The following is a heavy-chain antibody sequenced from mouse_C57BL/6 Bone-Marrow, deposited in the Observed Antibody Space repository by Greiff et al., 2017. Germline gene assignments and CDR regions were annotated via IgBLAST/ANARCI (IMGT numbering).Heavy chain of an antibody. J-gene: IGHJ4*01. Sequence: LQQSGAELVRPGSSVKLSCKDSYFAFMASAMHWVKQRPGHGLEWIGSFTMYSDATEYSENFKGKATLTANTASSTAYMELSSLTSEYSAVYYCARAYYGSFYAMDYWGQGTSVTVSS. D-gene: IGHD1-1*01. CDR3: ARAYYGSFYAMDY. CDR2: FTMYSDAT. CDR1: YFAFMASA. V-gene: IGHV1-49*01.